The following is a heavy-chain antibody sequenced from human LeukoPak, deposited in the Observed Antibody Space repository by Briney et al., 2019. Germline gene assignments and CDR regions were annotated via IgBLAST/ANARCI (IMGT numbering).Heavy chain of an antibody. V-gene: IGHV1-2*02. J-gene: IGHJ4*02. CDR1: GFTFTGYF. D-gene: IGHD2-15*01. CDR2: INPHSGFT. Sequence: GASVKVSCKASGFTFTGYFIHWVRQAPGQGLEWMGYINPHSGFTSTPQNFQGRVTMTTDTSISTAYMELSSLISDDTAIYYCVREGNELLPKNFDYWGQGTLVTVSS. CDR3: VREGNELLPKNFDY.